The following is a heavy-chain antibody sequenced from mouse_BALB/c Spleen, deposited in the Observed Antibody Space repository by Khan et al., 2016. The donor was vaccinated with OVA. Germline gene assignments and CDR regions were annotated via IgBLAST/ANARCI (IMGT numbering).Heavy chain of an antibody. CDR1: GYTFTDYY. Sequence: QVQLQQSGPELVKPGASVKISCKASGYTFTDYYINWVKQKPGQGLEGIGWIYPGSANTRYSEKFKGKATLTVDTSSSTAFMQLSSLTSEDTAVYFCAGRFDFWGQGTTLTVSS. CDR2: IYPGSANT. V-gene: IGHV1-84*02. J-gene: IGHJ2*01. CDR3: AGRFDF.